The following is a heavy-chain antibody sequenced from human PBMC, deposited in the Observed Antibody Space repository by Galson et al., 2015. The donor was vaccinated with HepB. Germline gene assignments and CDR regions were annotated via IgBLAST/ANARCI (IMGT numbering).Heavy chain of an antibody. CDR1: GYTLTELS. V-gene: IGHV1-24*01. CDR3: ATVPHLQWELLGTRYYYGMDV. Sequence: SVKVSCKVSGYTLTELSMHWVRQAPGKGLEWMGGFDPEDGETIYAQKFQGRVTMTEDTSTDTAYMELSSLRSEDTAVYYCATVPHLQWELLGTRYYYGMDVWGQGTTVTVSS. J-gene: IGHJ6*02. D-gene: IGHD1-26*01. CDR2: FDPEDGET.